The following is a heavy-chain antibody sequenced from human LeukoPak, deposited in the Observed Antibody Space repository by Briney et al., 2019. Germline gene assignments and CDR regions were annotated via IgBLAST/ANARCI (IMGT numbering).Heavy chain of an antibody. J-gene: IGHJ4*02. CDR2: IDTTTGNP. CDR1: GFVFTSYG. D-gene: IGHD3-10*01. Sequence: ASVKVSCKASGFVFTSYGFTWVRQAPGQGLEWMGNIDTTTGNPRYAQDFTGRFVFSLDTSVSTAYLQITSLKADDTAAYYCVRGTPTPGMDYWGQGTQVTVSS. CDR3: VRGTPTPGMDY. V-gene: IGHV7-4-1*02.